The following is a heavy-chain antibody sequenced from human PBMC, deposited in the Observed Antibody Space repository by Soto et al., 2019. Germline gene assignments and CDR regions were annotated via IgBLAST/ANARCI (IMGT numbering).Heavy chain of an antibody. CDR1: GGSVSSGSYY. CDR2: IYYSGST. V-gene: IGHV4-61*01. J-gene: IGHJ4*02. Sequence: SETLSLTCTVSGGSVSSGSYYWSWIRQPPGKGLEWIGYIYYSGSTNYNPSLKSRVTISVDTSKNQFSLKLSSVTAADTAVYYCAGIHTMVRGVTIDYWGQGTLVTVSS. CDR3: AGIHTMVRGVTIDY. D-gene: IGHD3-10*01.